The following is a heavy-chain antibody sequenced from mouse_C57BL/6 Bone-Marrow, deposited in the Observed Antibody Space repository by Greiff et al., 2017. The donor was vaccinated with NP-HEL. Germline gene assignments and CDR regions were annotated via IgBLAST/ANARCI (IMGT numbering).Heavy chain of an antibody. CDR3: ARCYYYGSSLDY. Sequence: HVKQSGPVLVKPGASVKMSCKASGYTFADYYMNWVKQSHGKSLEWIGVINPYNGGTSYNQKFKGKATLTVDKSSSTAYMELNSLTSEDSAVYYCARCYYYGSSLDYWGQGTTLTVSS. CDR1: GYTFADYY. CDR2: INPYNGGT. V-gene: IGHV1-19*01. J-gene: IGHJ2*01. D-gene: IGHD1-1*01.